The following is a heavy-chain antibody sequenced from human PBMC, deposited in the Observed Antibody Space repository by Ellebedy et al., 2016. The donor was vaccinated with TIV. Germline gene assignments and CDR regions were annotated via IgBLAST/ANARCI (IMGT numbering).Heavy chain of an antibody. CDR2: ISASSGST. CDR1: GFRFNSHA. D-gene: IGHD4-17*01. V-gene: IGHV3-23*01. J-gene: IGHJ4*02. CDR3: AQRKGDGDYVYYFDS. Sequence: GGSLRLXXAASGFRFNSHAMSWVRQAPGKGLEWVSSISASSGSTYYTDSVKGRFSISRDNTKNTLYLQMNSLRAEDTAVYYCAQRKGDGDYVYYFDSWGQGTLVTVSS.